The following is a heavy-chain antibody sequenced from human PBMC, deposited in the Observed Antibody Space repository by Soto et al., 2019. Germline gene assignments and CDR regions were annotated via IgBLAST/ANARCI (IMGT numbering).Heavy chain of an antibody. CDR1: GFTFSNAW. CDR3: TTDSSSWAYYYYYGMDV. V-gene: IGHV3-15*01. D-gene: IGHD2-2*01. CDR2: IKSKTDDGTA. J-gene: IGHJ6*02. Sequence: GGSLRLSCTVSGFTFSNAWMTWVRQAPGKGLEWVGRIKSKTDDGTADYAAPVKGRFTISRDDSRNTLYLQMNSLKTEDTAVYYCTTDSSSWAYYYYYGMDVWGQGTTVTVSS.